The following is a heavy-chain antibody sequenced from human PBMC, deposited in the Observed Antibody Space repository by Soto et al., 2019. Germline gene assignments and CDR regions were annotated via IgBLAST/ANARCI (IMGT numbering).Heavy chain of an antibody. CDR3: ARFDKFNGGWS. J-gene: IGHJ4*02. V-gene: IGHV3-30*14. D-gene: IGHD6-19*01. CDR2: VSHDGKSG. Sequence: QVQLVESGGGVVQPGRSLRLSCAASGFTFSSYAMHWVRRAPGKGLEWVAAVSHDGKSGFYADSVSGRFTVSRDTSNKLVYLHRDRLRSEDTAIFYFARFDKFNGGWSWGQGTAVTVSS. CDR1: GFTFSSYA.